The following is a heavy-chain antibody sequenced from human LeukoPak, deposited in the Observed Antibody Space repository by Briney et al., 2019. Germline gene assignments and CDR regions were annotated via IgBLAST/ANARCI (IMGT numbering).Heavy chain of an antibody. Sequence: SETLSLTCTVSDGSISSFYWSWIRQPPGKGLEWIGYIYYTGSTNYNSSLKSRVTISVDTSKNQFSLNLSSVTAADTAMYYCARAVLATKSEHWFDSWGQGTLVTVSS. CDR3: ARAVLATKSEHWFDS. D-gene: IGHD2-8*01. V-gene: IGHV4-59*01. J-gene: IGHJ5*01. CDR1: DGSISSFY. CDR2: IYYTGST.